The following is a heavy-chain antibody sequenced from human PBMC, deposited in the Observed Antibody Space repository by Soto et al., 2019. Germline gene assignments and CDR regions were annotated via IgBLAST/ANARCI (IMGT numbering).Heavy chain of an antibody. CDR2: ISGSGDST. J-gene: IGHJ1*01. CDR1: GFTFSSYA. V-gene: IGHV3-23*01. D-gene: IGHD6-19*01. Sequence: EVQLLESGGGLVQPGGSLRLSCAASGFTFSSYAMSWVRQAPGKGLEWVSGISGSGDSTYYADSVKGRFTISRDNSKKTLYLQMNSLRAEDTAVYYCAKGVPGIAVAGTGYFQHWGQGTLVTVSS. CDR3: AKGVPGIAVAGTGYFQH.